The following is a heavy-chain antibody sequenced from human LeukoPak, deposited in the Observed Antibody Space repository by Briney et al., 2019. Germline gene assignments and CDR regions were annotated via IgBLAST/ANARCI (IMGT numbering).Heavy chain of an antibody. D-gene: IGHD1-26*01. CDR2: IYYSGST. CDR1: GGSISSYY. CDR3: ARGQSYSGSYVNWFDP. V-gene: IGHV4-59*01. Sequence: SETLSLTCTVSGGSISSYYWSWIPQPPGKGLEWIGYIYYSGSTNYNPSLKSRVTISVDTSKNQFSLKLSSVTPADPAVYYCARGQSYSGSYVNWFDPWGQGTLVTVYS. J-gene: IGHJ5*02.